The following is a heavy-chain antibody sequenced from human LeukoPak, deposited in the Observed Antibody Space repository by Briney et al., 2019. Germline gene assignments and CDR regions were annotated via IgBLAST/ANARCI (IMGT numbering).Heavy chain of an antibody. CDR2: LSDSGRDT. Sequence: GGSLRLSCAASGFSFSNYAMSWVRQAPGEGLDWVSTLSDSGRDTYYADSVKGRFTISRDNSKNTLYLQMNSLRAEDTALYYCARDREQWLVSLNYFDYWGQGTLVTVSS. J-gene: IGHJ4*02. V-gene: IGHV3-23*01. D-gene: IGHD6-19*01. CDR3: ARDREQWLVSLNYFDY. CDR1: GFSFSNYA.